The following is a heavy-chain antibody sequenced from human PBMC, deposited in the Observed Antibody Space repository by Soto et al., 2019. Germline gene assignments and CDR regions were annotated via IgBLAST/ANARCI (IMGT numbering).Heavy chain of an antibody. J-gene: IGHJ4*02. CDR3: AYRTGFDY. CDR1: GFTFSVYA. V-gene: IGHV3-23*01. Sequence: GGSLRLSCAAAGFTFSVYAMSWVRQAPGKGLEWVSTISERGDSTYYADSVKGRFTSSRDNSKNTLSLRMNSLIADDTAIYGCAYRTGFDYWGEGTLLNVPS. CDR2: ISERGDST.